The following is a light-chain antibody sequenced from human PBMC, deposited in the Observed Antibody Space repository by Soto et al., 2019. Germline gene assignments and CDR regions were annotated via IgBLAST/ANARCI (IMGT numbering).Light chain of an antibody. Sequence: DIQMTQSPSSLSASVGVRVTITCQASQDIDKYLNWYQQKPGKAPKLLIDDVTNLETGVPSRFSGSGSATHFTFTIGSLQPEDIATYYCQHYYDLPITFGQGTRLEIK. CDR1: QDIDKY. V-gene: IGKV1-33*01. J-gene: IGKJ5*01. CDR3: QHYYDLPIT. CDR2: DVT.